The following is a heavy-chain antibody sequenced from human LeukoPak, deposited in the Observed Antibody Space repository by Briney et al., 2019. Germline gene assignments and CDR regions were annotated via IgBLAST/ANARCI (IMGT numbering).Heavy chain of an antibody. CDR2: IYYSGTT. J-gene: IGHJ5*02. D-gene: IGHD6-19*01. Sequence: PSETLSLTSTVSGGSISSGSYYWSWIRQPPGKGLEWIGSIYYSGTTNYNPSLKSRVTISVATSKNQFSLKLSSVTAADTAVYYCAKIDRGYSSGWSGFDPWGQGTLVTVSS. CDR1: GGSISSGSYY. V-gene: IGHV4-61*01. CDR3: AKIDRGYSSGWSGFDP.